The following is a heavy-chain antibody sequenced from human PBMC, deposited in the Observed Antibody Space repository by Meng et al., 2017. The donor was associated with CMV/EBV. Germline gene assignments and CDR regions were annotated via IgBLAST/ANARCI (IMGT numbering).Heavy chain of an antibody. J-gene: IGHJ5*02. Sequence: GESLKISCAASGFTFSSYAMSWVRQAPGKGLEWVGFIRSKAYGGTTEYAASVKGRFTISRDDSKSIAYLQMNSLKTEDTAVYYCTRDYGVVVPGWFDPWGQGTLVTVS. CDR3: TRDYGVVVPGWFDP. CDR1: GFTFSSYA. V-gene: IGHV3-49*04. D-gene: IGHD2-2*01. CDR2: IRSKAYGGTT.